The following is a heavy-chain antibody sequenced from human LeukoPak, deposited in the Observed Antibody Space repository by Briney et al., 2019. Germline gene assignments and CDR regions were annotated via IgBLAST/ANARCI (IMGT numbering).Heavy chain of an antibody. CDR3: AKDLDLASPQGFDY. CDR1: GFTFSSYA. J-gene: IGHJ4*02. V-gene: IGHV3-30*02. D-gene: IGHD1-1*01. CDR2: IRYDGSNK. Sequence: PGRSLRLSCAASGFTFSSYAMHWVRQAPGKGLEWVAFIRYDGSNKYYADSVKGRFTISRDNSKNTLYLQMNSLRAEDTAVYYCAKDLDLASPQGFDYWGQGTLVTVSS.